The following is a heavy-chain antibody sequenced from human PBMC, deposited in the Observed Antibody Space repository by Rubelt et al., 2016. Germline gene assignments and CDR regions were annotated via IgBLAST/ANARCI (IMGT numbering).Heavy chain of an antibody. Sequence: VQLLDSGGGLVQPGGSLRLSCAASGFSFSNAWMSWVRQAPGEGLEWVSTITGNGGSSYYADAVKGRFTISRDNSKNTLYLHLNGLRVDDTALYFCAKIATDHFDYWGQGTPVTVSS. CDR3: AKIATDHFDY. V-gene: IGHV3-23*01. J-gene: IGHJ4*02. CDR2: ITGNGGSS. D-gene: IGHD2-21*01. CDR1: GFSFSNAW.